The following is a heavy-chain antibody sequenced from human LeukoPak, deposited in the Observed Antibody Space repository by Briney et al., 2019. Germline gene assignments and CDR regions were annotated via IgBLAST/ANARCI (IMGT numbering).Heavy chain of an antibody. CDR3: ARGDYSGSQYYYYMDV. J-gene: IGHJ6*03. CDR1: GFTFSNAW. D-gene: IGHD1-26*01. Sequence: GGSLRLSCAASGFTFSNAWMSWVRQAPGKGLEWVSAISGSGARTYYADSVKGRFTISRDNSKNTLYLQMNSLRAEDTAVYSCARGDYSGSQYYYYMDVWGKGTTVTISS. V-gene: IGHV3-23*01. CDR2: ISGSGART.